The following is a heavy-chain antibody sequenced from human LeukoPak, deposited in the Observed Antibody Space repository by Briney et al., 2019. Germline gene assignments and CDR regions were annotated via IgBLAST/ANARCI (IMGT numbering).Heavy chain of an antibody. CDR3: ARVRFLEWLLYPDAFDI. V-gene: IGHV3-7*01. Sequence: GGSLRLSCAASGFTFSSYAMSWVRQAPGKGLEWVANIKQDGSEKYYVDSVKGRFTISRDNAKNSLYLQMNSLRAEDTAVYYCARVRFLEWLLYPDAFDIWGQGTMVTVSS. CDR1: GFTFSSYA. CDR2: IKQDGSEK. D-gene: IGHD3-3*01. J-gene: IGHJ3*02.